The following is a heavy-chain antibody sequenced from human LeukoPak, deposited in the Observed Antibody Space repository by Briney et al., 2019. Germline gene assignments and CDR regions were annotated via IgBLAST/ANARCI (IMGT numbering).Heavy chain of an antibody. CDR1: GFTFSAYA. CDR3: AKDLCGGGTSCYNFDY. J-gene: IGHJ4*02. D-gene: IGHD2-2*02. Sequence: GGSLRLSCAASGFTFSAYAMHWVRQAPGKGLQWVAVISYDGSNKYYADSVKGRFTISRDNSKNTLYLQMNSLRPEDTAVYYCAKDLCGGGTSCYNFDYWGQGTLVTVSS. V-gene: IGHV3-30*04. CDR2: ISYDGSNK.